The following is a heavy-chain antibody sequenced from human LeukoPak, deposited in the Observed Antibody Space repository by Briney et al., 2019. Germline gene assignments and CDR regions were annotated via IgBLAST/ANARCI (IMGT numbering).Heavy chain of an antibody. CDR2: ISGSGGST. V-gene: IGHV3-23*01. J-gene: IGHJ4*02. Sequence: GGSLRLSCAASGFTFSSYAMSWVRQAPGKGLEWVSAISGSGGSTYYADSVKGRFTTSRDNSKNTLYLQMNSLRAEDTAVYYCAKVVVRGGARGTYYFDYWGQGTLVTVSS. CDR1: GFTFSSYA. D-gene: IGHD3-10*01. CDR3: AKVVVRGGARGTYYFDY.